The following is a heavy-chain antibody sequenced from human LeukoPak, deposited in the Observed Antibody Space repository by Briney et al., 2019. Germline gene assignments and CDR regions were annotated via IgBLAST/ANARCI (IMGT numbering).Heavy chain of an antibody. CDR1: GFTFSTCA. CDR2: ISGTTSGT. V-gene: IGHV3-23*01. J-gene: IGHJ6*02. CDR3: AKVRTYFYHGLDV. D-gene: IGHD1-14*01. Sequence: GRSLRLSCAASGFTFSTCAMSWVRQAPGKGLEWVSGISGTTSGTYYADSVKGRFTISRDNSKNTLFLQVNSLRAEDTAVYYCAKVRTYFYHGLDVWGQGTTVTVSS.